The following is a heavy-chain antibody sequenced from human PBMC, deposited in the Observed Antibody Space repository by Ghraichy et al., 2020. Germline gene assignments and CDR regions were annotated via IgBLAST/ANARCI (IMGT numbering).Heavy chain of an antibody. CDR2: IEWRGST. Sequence: GGGGEGGGGIEWRGSTCYNPALKSRVALSVDTSKNQFSLKLSSVTAADTAVYYCARRPPLAGFDYWGQGTLVTVSS. CDR3: ARRPPLAGFDY. V-gene: IGHV4-39*01. D-gene: IGHD6-6*01. J-gene: IGHJ4*02.